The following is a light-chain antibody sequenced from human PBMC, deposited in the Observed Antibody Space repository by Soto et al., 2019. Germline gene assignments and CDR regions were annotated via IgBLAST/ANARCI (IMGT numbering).Light chain of an antibody. CDR3: MQGTHWPYT. CDR1: RSLVYRDGNTY. V-gene: IGKV2-30*01. J-gene: IGKJ2*01. CDR2: KVS. Sequence: DVVMTQSPLSLPVTLGQPASISCRSSRSLVYRDGNTYLSWFQQRPGQAPRRLIYKVSNRDLAVPDRLSGSGSDTDFTLKISRVEADDVAVYYCMQGTHWPYTFGQGTKLEI.